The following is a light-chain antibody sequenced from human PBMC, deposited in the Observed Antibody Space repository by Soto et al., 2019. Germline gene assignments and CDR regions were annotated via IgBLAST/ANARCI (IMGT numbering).Light chain of an antibody. CDR3: QQRSNWSST. V-gene: IGKV3-11*01. J-gene: IGKJ2*01. Sequence: EIVLTQSPATLSLFPGERATLSCRASQSVSRDLAWYQQKPGQAPRLLIYDVSNRATGIPARFSGSGSGTDFTLTISSLEPEHFAVYYCQQRSNWSSTFGQGTKLEIK. CDR1: QSVSRD. CDR2: DVS.